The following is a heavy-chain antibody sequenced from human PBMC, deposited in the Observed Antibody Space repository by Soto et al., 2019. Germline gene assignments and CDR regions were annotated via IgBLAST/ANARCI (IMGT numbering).Heavy chain of an antibody. J-gene: IGHJ4*02. CDR3: ARPAWFGELLGETNDY. CDR2: IYYSGST. D-gene: IGHD3-10*01. CDR1: GGSISSSSYY. Sequence: SETLSLTCTVSGGSISSSSYYWGWIRQPPGKGLEWIGSIYYSGSTYYNPSLKSRVTISVDTSKNQFSLKLSSVTAADTAVYYCARPAWFGELLGETNDYWGQGTLVTVSS. V-gene: IGHV4-39*01.